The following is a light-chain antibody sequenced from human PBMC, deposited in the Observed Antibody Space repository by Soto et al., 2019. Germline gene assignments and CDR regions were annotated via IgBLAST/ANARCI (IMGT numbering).Light chain of an antibody. CDR2: DAS. Sequence: EIVMTQSPATLSVSPGERTTLSCRASQSVSSNLAWYLQKPGQAPRLLIYDASTRATGIPARFSGSGSGTEFTLTISSLQSEDFAVYYCQHYNNWPYTFGQGTKLQIK. CDR3: QHYNNWPYT. V-gene: IGKV3-15*01. CDR1: QSVSSN. J-gene: IGKJ2*01.